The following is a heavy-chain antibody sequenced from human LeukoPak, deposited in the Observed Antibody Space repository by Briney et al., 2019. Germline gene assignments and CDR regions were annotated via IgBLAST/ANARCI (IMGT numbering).Heavy chain of an antibody. V-gene: IGHV4-4*07. Sequence: SETLSLTCTVSGVSISSYYWSWIRQPAGKGLEWIGRIHTSGSANYNPSLKSRVTMSVDTSKNEFSLKLSSVTAADTAVYYCASELWSTSRTALGYWGQGTLVTVSS. CDR2: IHTSGSA. J-gene: IGHJ4*02. CDR1: GVSISSYY. CDR3: ASELWSTSRTALGY. D-gene: IGHD2-2*01.